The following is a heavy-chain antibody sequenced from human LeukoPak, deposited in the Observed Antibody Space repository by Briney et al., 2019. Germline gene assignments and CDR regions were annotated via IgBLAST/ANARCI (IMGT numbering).Heavy chain of an antibody. CDR1: GFTFSSYG. CDR3: AKDTRPYGSGSYYPLYFDY. J-gene: IGHJ4*02. Sequence: GGSLRLSCAASGFTFSSYGMHWVRQAPGKGLEWVAFIRYDGSNKYYADSVKGRFTISRDNSKNTLYLQMNSLRAEDTAVYYCAKDTRPYGSGSYYPLYFDYWGQGTLVTVSS. V-gene: IGHV3-30*02. CDR2: IRYDGSNK. D-gene: IGHD3-10*01.